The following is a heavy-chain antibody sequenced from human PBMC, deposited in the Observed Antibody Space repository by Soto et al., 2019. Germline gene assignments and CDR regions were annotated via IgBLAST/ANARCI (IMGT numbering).Heavy chain of an antibody. J-gene: IGHJ4*02. D-gene: IGHD3-10*01. CDR2: FDPNSGGT. V-gene: IGHV1-2*02. Sequence: QVHLVQSGAEVKKPGASVKVSCKASGYTFTVYFVHWVRQAPGQGLEWMGWFDPNSGGTHYSQKFKGRVTMTRDTSISTAYMELSRLRSDDTAVYFCARAPTYGERDYWGQGTLVTVSS. CDR3: ARAPTYGERDY. CDR1: GYTFTVYF.